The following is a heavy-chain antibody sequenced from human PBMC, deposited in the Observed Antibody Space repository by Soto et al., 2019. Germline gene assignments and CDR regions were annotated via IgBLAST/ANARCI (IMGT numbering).Heavy chain of an antibody. V-gene: IGHV3-11*01. CDR1: GFTFSDYY. CDR3: AREPFFGVVINFATY. Sequence: GGSLRLSCAASGFTFSDYYMSWIRQAPGKGLEWVSYISSSGSTIYYADSVKGRFTISRDNAKNSLYLQMNSLRAEDTAVYYCAREPFFGVVINFATYWGQGTLVTVSS. J-gene: IGHJ4*02. D-gene: IGHD3-3*01. CDR2: ISSSGSTI.